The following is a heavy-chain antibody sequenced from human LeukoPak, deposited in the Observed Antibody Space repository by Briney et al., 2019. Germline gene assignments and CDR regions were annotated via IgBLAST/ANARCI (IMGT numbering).Heavy chain of an antibody. CDR3: ARKCLRRSSSSWYGLEFDYFDY. V-gene: IGHV1-8*01. J-gene: IGHJ4*02. D-gene: IGHD6-13*01. CDR1: GCTFTSYD. CDR2: MNPNSGNT. Sequence: ASVKVSCKASGCTFTSYDINWVRQATGQGLEWMGWMNPNSGNTGYAQKFQGRVTMTRNTSISTAYMELSSLRSEDTAVYYCARKCLRRSSSSWYGLEFDYFDYWGQGTLVTVSS.